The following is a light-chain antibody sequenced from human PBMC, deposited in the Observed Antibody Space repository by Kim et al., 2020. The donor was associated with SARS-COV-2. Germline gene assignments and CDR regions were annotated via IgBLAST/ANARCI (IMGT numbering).Light chain of an antibody. CDR3: LLYYGGARV. CDR1: TGPVTSRHY. CDR2: STT. J-gene: IGLJ3*02. V-gene: IGLV7-43*01. Sequence: QAVVTQENSLNVSPGGTVTLTCASNTGPVTSRHYPNWFQQKPGQPPRPLIYSTTNKHSWTPARFSGFLLGDKAALTLSGVRPEDESEYFCLLYYGGARVFGGGTQLTVL.